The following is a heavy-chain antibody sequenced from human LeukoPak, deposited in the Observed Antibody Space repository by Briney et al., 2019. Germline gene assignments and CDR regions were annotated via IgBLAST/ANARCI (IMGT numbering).Heavy chain of an antibody. CDR3: ARAASDYGDTRGRGSDYGMDV. D-gene: IGHD4-17*01. J-gene: IGHJ6*02. Sequence: SETLSLTCAVYGGSFSGYYWSWIRQPPGKGLEWIGEINHSGSTNYNPPLKSRVTISVDTSKNQFSLKLSSVTAADTAVYYCARAASDYGDTRGRGSDYGMDVWGQGTTVTVSS. CDR2: INHSGST. V-gene: IGHV4-34*01. CDR1: GGSFSGYY.